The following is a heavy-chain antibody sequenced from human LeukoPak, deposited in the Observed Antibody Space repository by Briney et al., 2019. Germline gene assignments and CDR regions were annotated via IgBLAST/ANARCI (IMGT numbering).Heavy chain of an antibody. D-gene: IGHD2-2*01. Sequence: GGSLRLSCAASGFTFSSYGMHWVRQAPGKGLEWVAFIRYDGSNKYYADSVKGRFTISRDNSKNTLYLQMSSLRAEDTAVYYCANPRDIVVIPAHPDDLDAFDIWGQGTMVTVSS. CDR3: ANPRDIVVIPAHPDDLDAFDI. V-gene: IGHV3-30*02. CDR1: GFTFSSYG. CDR2: IRYDGSNK. J-gene: IGHJ3*02.